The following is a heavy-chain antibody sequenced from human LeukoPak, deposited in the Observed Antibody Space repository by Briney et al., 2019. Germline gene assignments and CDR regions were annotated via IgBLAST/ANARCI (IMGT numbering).Heavy chain of an antibody. CDR2: IYKNAIT. CDR1: GFTVSSNY. V-gene: IGHV3-53*01. J-gene: IGHJ6*03. Sequence: GGSLRLSCAAYGFTVSSNYMTWVRQAPGKGREWVSVIYKNAITYYADTVKGRFTISRDNSKNMLYLQMNSLGAEDTAVYYCARSLRVRGVPDYMDVWGKGTTVTISS. D-gene: IGHD3-10*01. CDR3: ARSLRVRGVPDYMDV.